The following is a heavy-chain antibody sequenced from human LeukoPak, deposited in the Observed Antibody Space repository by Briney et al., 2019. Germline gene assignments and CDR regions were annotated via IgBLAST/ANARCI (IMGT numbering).Heavy chain of an antibody. CDR3: AETTVTSNWFDP. CDR2: IIAIFGTA. J-gene: IGHJ5*02. Sequence: SVKVSCKASGGTFSSYAISWVRQAPGQGLEWMGGIIAIFGTANYAQKFQGRVTITADESTSTAYMELSSRRSEDTAVYYCAETTVTSNWFDPWGQGALVTVSS. D-gene: IGHD4-17*01. CDR1: GGTFSSYA. V-gene: IGHV1-69*13.